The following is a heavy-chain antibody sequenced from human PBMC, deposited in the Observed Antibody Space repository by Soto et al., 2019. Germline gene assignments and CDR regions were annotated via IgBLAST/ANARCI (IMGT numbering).Heavy chain of an antibody. Sequence: AGGSLRLSCAASGFTFSDYYMSWIRQAPGKGLEWVSYISSSGSTIYYADSVKGRFTNSRDNAKNSLYLQMNSLRAEDTAVYYCARSEVVVVPAAGFDPWGHGTLVTVSS. CDR1: GFTFSDYY. D-gene: IGHD2-2*01. J-gene: IGHJ5*02. V-gene: IGHV3-11*01. CDR2: ISSSGSTI. CDR3: ARSEVVVVPAAGFDP.